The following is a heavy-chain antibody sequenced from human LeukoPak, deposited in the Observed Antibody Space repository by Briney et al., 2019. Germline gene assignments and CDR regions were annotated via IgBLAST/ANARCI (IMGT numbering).Heavy chain of an antibody. V-gene: IGHV3-74*01. Sequence: GGSLRLSCAASGFTFSSHWMHWVRQAPGKGLVWVSRINSDGSSTTYTDSVKGRFTTSRDNAKNTLYLQMNSLKTEDTAVYYCTTTSDYGDHKRWGQGTLVTVSS. D-gene: IGHD4-17*01. CDR3: TTTSDYGDHKR. CDR2: INSDGSST. CDR1: GFTFSSHW. J-gene: IGHJ4*02.